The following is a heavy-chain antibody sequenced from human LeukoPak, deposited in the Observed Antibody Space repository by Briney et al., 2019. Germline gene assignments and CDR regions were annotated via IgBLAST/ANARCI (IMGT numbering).Heavy chain of an antibody. Sequence: PSQTLSLTCTVSGGSISSGDYYWSWIRQPPGKGLVWIGYIYYSGSTYYNPSLKSRVTISVDTSKNQFSLKLSSVTAADTAVYYCARGYSSSWYDSPFFDYWGQGTLVTVSS. CDR1: GGSISSGDYY. V-gene: IGHV4-30-4*01. D-gene: IGHD6-13*01. J-gene: IGHJ4*02. CDR2: IYYSGST. CDR3: ARGYSSSWYDSPFFDY.